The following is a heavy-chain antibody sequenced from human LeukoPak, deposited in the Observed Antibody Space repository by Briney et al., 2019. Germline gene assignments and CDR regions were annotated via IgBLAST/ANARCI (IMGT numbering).Heavy chain of an antibody. V-gene: IGHV4-4*07. Sequence: PSETLSLTCTVSGFSISTYYWSWFRQPAGKGLEWIGRIHSSGNTNYNPSLQSRVSLSIDTSQNQFSLRLTSLTAADSAVYFCTRDVGKAYLGQGLLAIVPS. CDR1: GFSISTYY. J-gene: IGHJ4*02. CDR3: TRDVGKAY. D-gene: IGHD4-23*01. CDR2: IHSSGNT.